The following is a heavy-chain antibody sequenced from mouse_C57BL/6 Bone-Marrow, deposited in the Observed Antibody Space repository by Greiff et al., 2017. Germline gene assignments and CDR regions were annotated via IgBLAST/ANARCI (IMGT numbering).Heavy chain of an antibody. CDR1: GFTFSSYT. Sequence: VESGGGLVKPGGSLKLSCAASGFTFSSYTMSWVRQTPEKRLQWVAAISGGGGNTYYPDSVKGRFTISRDNDKNILYLQMSSLRSEDTALYYCSRQVTTVLATKYFDVWGTGTTGTVSS. D-gene: IGHD1-1*01. CDR2: ISGGGGNT. V-gene: IGHV5-9*01. CDR3: SRQVTTVLATKYFDV. J-gene: IGHJ1*03.